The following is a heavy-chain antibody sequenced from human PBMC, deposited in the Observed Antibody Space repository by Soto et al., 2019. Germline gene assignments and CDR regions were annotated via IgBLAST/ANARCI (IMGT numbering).Heavy chain of an antibody. J-gene: IGHJ4*01. CDR2: ISAYSGKT. V-gene: IGHV1-18*01. D-gene: IGHD3-22*01. CDR3: ASVGHHYHDSSGYYYFDY. CDR1: GYTLTSYG. Sequence: SSVKVSCKASGYTLTSYGISWVRQAPGQGLEWMGWISAYSGKTNYAQKLQGRVTMTTDTSTSTAYMELRSLRSDDTAVYYCASVGHHYHDSSGYYYFDYWGHGTRVTVSS.